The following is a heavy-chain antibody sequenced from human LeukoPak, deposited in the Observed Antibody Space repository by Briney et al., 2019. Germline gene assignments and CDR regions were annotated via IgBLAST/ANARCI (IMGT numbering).Heavy chain of an antibody. CDR3: ARTHYYGSGSYCWFDP. D-gene: IGHD3-10*01. V-gene: IGHV4-59*01. CDR1: GGSISSYY. Sequence: SETLSLTCTVSGGSISSYYWSWIRQPPGKGLEWTGYIYYSGSTNYNPSLKSRVTISVDTSKNQFSLKLSSVTAADTAVYYCARTHYYGSGSYCWFDPWGQGTLVTVSS. J-gene: IGHJ5*02. CDR2: IYYSGST.